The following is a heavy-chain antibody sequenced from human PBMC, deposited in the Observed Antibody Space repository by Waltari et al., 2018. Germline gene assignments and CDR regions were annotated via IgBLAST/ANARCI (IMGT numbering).Heavy chain of an antibody. V-gene: IGHV3-23*04. Sequence: EVQLVQSGAEVKKPGESLKISCKGSGYSFTSYWIGWVRQMPGKGLEWVSAISGSGGSTYYADSVKGRFTISRDNSKNTLYLQMNSLRAEDTAVYYCAKDRTPARARPYYFDYWGQGTLVTVSS. J-gene: IGHJ4*02. CDR3: AKDRTPARARPYYFDY. CDR2: ISGSGGST. D-gene: IGHD2-2*01. CDR1: GYSFTSYW.